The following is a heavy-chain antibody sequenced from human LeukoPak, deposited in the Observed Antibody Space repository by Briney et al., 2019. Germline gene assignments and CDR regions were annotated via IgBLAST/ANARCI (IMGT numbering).Heavy chain of an antibody. CDR2: IYYSGTT. CDR1: GGSISSGGYY. Sequence: SQTLSLTCTVSGGSISSGGYYWGWIRQHPGKGLEWIGFIYYSGTTYYNPSLKSRVTISVDTSKNQFSLKLSSVTAADTAVYFCASVPLVATYYYLYYMDVWGKGTTVTVSS. V-gene: IGHV4-31*03. J-gene: IGHJ6*03. CDR3: ASVPLVATYYYLYYMDV. D-gene: IGHD5-12*01.